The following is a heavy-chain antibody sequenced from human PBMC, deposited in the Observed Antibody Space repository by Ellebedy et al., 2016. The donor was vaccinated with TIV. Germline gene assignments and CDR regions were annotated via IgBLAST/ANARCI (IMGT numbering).Heavy chain of an antibody. D-gene: IGHD5-12*01. Sequence: AASVKVSCKASGYTFTDYYIYWVRQAPGQGLEWMGWINPNNGDTYYGQHFQGRVTMTRETSLSTAYMELSRLTSDDTAVYYCSYSTYDVTGYSYSNSMDVWGQGTTVTVSS. CDR1: GYTFTDYY. CDR2: INPNNGDT. V-gene: IGHV1-2*02. J-gene: IGHJ6*02. CDR3: SYSTYDVTGYSYSNSMDV.